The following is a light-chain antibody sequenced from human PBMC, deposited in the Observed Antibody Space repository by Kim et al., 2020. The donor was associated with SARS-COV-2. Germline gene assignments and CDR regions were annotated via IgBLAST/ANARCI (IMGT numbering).Light chain of an antibody. CDR2: MAS. J-gene: IGKJ1*01. Sequence: SATVGDRVTITCRASQNISAWLAWYQQKPGLAPKLLIHMASNLESGVPSRFSGSGSGTEFTLTISRLQPDDFATYYCQQYDTYRTFGQGTKVDIK. CDR3: QQYDTYRT. V-gene: IGKV1-5*03. CDR1: QNISAW.